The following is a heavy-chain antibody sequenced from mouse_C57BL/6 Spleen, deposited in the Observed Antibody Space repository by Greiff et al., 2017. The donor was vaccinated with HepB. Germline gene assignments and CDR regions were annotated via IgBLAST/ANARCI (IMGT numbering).Heavy chain of an antibody. J-gene: IGHJ1*03. CDR1: GYAFSSSW. Sequence: QVQLQQSGPELVKPGASVKISCKASGYAFSSSWMNWVKQRPGKGLEWIGRIYPGDGDTNYNGKIKGKATMTADKSSSTAYMQLSSLTSEDSAVYFCATFLWYFDVWGTGTTVTVSS. CDR3: ATFLWYFDV. V-gene: IGHV1-82*01. CDR2: IYPGDGDT.